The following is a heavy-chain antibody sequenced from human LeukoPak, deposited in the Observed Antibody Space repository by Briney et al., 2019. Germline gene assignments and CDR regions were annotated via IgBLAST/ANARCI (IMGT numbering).Heavy chain of an antibody. CDR2: IYYSGST. CDR3: ARGGGHYDFWSGSKLFDY. Sequence: SETLSLTCTVSGGSISSYYWSWIRQPPGKGLEWIAYIYYSGSTNYNPSLKSRVTISVDTSKNQFSLKLSSVTAADTAVYYCARGGGHYDFWSGSKLFDYWGQGTLVTVSS. V-gene: IGHV4-59*01. CDR1: GGSISSYY. J-gene: IGHJ4*02. D-gene: IGHD3-3*01.